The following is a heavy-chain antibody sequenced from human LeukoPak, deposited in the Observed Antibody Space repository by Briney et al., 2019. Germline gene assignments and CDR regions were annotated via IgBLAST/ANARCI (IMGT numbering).Heavy chain of an antibody. D-gene: IGHD2-21*02. CDR3: ARRDAAYCGGDCYLDY. V-gene: IGHV1-18*01. J-gene: IGHJ4*02. CDR2: ISAYNDNT. Sequence: GASVKVSCKASGYTFTSYGISWVRQAPGQGLEWMGWISAYNDNTNYAQRLQGRVTMTTDTSTSTAYMELRSLRSDDTAVYYCARRDAAYCGGDCYLDYWGQGTLVTVSS. CDR1: GYTFTSYG.